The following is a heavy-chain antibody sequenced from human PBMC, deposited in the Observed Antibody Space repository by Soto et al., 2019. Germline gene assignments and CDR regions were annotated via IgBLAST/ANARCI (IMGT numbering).Heavy chain of an antibody. J-gene: IGHJ5*02. CDR2: MNPNSGNT. D-gene: IGHD1-7*01. V-gene: IGHV1-8*01. Sequence: ASVKVSCKASGYTFTSYDINWVRQATGQGLEWMGWMNPNSGNTGYAQKFQGRVTMTRNTSISTAYMELSSLRSEDTAVYYCARAGVWNLLGYNWFDHWGEGTLVTVSS. CDR3: ARAGVWNLLGYNWFDH. CDR1: GYTFTSYD.